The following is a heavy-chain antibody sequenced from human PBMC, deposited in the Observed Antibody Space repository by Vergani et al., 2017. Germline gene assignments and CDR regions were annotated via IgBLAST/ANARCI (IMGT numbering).Heavy chain of an antibody. V-gene: IGHV1-18*04. Sequence: QVQLVQSGAKVKKPGASVKVSCKASGYTFTSYGISWVRQAPGQGLEWMGWISAYNGNTNYAQKLQGRVTMTTDTSTSTAYMELRSLRSEGTAVYYCARRYSQLCLNYYNYYYMDVWGKGTTVTVSS. D-gene: IGHD5-18*01. J-gene: IGHJ6*03. CDR1: GYTFTSYG. CDR3: ARRYSQLCLNYYNYYYMDV. CDR2: ISAYNGNT.